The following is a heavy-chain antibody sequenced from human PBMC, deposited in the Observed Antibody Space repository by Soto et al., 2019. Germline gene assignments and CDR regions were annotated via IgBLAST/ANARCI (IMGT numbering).Heavy chain of an antibody. Sequence: EVQLVESGGGLVQSGGSLRLSCAASGFTLGNYWMTWVRQAPGKQLERVANIKQDGNIQYYLDSVRGRFTISRDNAKNSLYLQMNSLRAEDTAVYYCVRDIGWNLFDYWGQGSLVTVS. D-gene: IGHD1-1*01. V-gene: IGHV3-7*01. CDR2: IKQDGNIQ. CDR1: GFTLGNYW. CDR3: VRDIGWNLFDY. J-gene: IGHJ4*02.